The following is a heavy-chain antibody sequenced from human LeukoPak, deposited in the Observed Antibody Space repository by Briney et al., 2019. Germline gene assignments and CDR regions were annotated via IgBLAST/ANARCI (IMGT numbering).Heavy chain of an antibody. CDR3: ARHRQRWLQSSYFDY. J-gene: IGHJ4*02. V-gene: IGHV4-59*08. Sequence: SETLSLTCTVSGGSISSYYWSWIRPPPGKGLAWIGYIYYSGSTNYNPSLKSRVTISVDTSKNQFSLKLSSVTAADTAVYYCARHRQRWLQSSYFDYWGQGTLVTVSS. CDR1: GGSISSYY. D-gene: IGHD5-24*01. CDR2: IYYSGST.